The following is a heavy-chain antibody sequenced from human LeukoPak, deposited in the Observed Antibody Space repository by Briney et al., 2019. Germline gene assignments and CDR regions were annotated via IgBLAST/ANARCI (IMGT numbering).Heavy chain of an antibody. V-gene: IGHV1-46*01. CDR2: INPSGGST. D-gene: IGHD3-3*01. CDR1: GYRFTSYE. CDR3: ARSSGNGGFDY. J-gene: IGHJ4*02. Sequence: ASVKVSCKASGYRFTSYELHWVRQAPGQGLEWMGIINPSGGSTSYAQKFQGRVTMTRDTSTSTVYMELSSLRSEDTAVYYCARSSGNGGFDYWGQGALVTVSS.